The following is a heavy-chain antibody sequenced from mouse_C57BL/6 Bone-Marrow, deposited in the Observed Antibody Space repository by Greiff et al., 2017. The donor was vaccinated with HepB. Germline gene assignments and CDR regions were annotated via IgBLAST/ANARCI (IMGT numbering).Heavy chain of an antibody. CDR1: GYTFTDYY. CDR2: INPYNGGT. D-gene: IGHD3-2*02. Sequence: VQLKQSGPVLVKPGASVKMSCKASGYTFTDYYMNWVKQSHGKSLEWIGVINPYNGGTSYNQKFKGKATLTVDKSSSTAYMELNSLTSEDSAVYYCARKGSGYPWYFDVWGTGTTVTVSS. CDR3: ARKGSGYPWYFDV. J-gene: IGHJ1*03. V-gene: IGHV1-19*01.